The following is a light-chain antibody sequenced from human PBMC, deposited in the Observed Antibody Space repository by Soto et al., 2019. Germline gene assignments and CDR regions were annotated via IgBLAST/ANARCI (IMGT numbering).Light chain of an antibody. CDR1: SSDVGRYNY. CDR2: EVS. Sequence: QPVLTQPPSASGSPGQSVTISCTGTSSDVGRYNYVSWYQQHPGKAPKLIISEVSKRPSGVPDRFSGSKSGNTASLTVSGLQPEDEADYYCSSYAGSNTFVFGSGTQLTVL. V-gene: IGLV2-8*01. J-gene: IGLJ6*01. CDR3: SSYAGSNTFV.